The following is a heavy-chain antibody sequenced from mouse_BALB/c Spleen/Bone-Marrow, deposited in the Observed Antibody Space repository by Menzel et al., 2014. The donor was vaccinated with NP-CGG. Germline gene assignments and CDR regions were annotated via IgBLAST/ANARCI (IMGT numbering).Heavy chain of an antibody. CDR3: TRVNEYGRAWFAY. J-gene: IGHJ3*01. Sequence: SCKASGYTFTSYWMHWVKQRPGQGLEWIGNIYPVSGSTNYDEKFKSKATLTVDTSSSTAYMQLSSLTSEDSAVYYCTRVNEYGRAWFAYWGQGTLVTVSA. V-gene: IGHV1S22*01. CDR2: IYPVSGST. CDR1: GYTFTSYW. D-gene: IGHD5-2*01.